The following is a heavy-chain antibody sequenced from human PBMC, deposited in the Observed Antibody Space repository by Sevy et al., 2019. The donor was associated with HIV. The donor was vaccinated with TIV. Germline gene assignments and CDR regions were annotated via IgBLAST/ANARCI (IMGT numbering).Heavy chain of an antibody. Sequence: GGSLRLSCAASGFTFDDYGMSWVRQAPGKGLEWVSGINWNGGSTGYADSVKGRFTISRDNAKNSLYLQMNSLRAEDTALYHCARFKGAAAGHFYYYGMDVWGQGTTVTVSS. J-gene: IGHJ6*02. CDR3: ARFKGAAAGHFYYYGMDV. CDR2: INWNGGST. D-gene: IGHD6-13*01. V-gene: IGHV3-20*01. CDR1: GFTFDDYG.